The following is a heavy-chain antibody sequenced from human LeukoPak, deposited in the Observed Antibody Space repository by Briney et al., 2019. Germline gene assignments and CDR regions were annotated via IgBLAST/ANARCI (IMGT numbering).Heavy chain of an antibody. CDR3: ATDYYGSGSYRS. V-gene: IGHV1-18*01. Sequence: ASVKVSCKASGYTFTSYGISWVRQAPGQGLEWMGWISAYNGNTNYAQKFQGRVTMTEDTSTDTAYMELSSLRSEDTAVYYCATDYYGSGSYRSWGQGTLVTVSS. CDR1: GYTFTSYG. J-gene: IGHJ4*02. D-gene: IGHD3-10*01. CDR2: ISAYNGNT.